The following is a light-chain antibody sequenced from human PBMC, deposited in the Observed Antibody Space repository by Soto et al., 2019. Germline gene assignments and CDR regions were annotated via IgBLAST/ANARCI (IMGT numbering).Light chain of an antibody. V-gene: IGKV3D-20*01. CDR3: QQDSSSPST. Sequence: EIVLTQSPATLSLSPGERATLSCGASQSVISSYLAWYQQKPGLAPRLLIYDASSRATGIPDRFSGSGSGTGRNLSISRLEPEDLAVYYCQQDSSSPSTFGQGTRLEIK. CDR2: DAS. J-gene: IGKJ5*01. CDR1: QSVISSY.